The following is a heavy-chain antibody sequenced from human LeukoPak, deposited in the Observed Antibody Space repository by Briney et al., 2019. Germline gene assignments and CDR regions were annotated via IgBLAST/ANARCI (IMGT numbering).Heavy chain of an antibody. Sequence: SETLSLTCTVSGGSISTSGYYWGWIRQPPGEGLEWIGSIYYSGSTYFNPSLKSRVTTSVDMSKNQFSLKLSSVTAAGSGVYYCARHVVGTTHPYWFDPWGQGTLVIVSS. CDR1: GGSISTSGYY. V-gene: IGHV4-39*01. D-gene: IGHD1-26*01. J-gene: IGHJ5*02. CDR3: ARHVVGTTHPYWFDP. CDR2: IYYSGST.